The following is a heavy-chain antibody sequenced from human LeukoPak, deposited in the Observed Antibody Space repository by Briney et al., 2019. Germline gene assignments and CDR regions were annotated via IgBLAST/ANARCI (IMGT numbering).Heavy chain of an antibody. CDR1: GGTFSSYA. CDR2: IIPIFGTA. V-gene: IGHV1-69*05. CDR3: ATGHHYDFWSGYYNYYYYMDV. Sequence: ATSVKVSRKASGGTFSSYAISWVRQAPGQGLEWMRGIIPIFGTANYAQKFQGRVMITTDESTSTAYMELSSLRSEDTAVYYCATGHHYDFWSGYYNYYYYMDVWGKGTTVTVSS. D-gene: IGHD3-3*01. J-gene: IGHJ6*03.